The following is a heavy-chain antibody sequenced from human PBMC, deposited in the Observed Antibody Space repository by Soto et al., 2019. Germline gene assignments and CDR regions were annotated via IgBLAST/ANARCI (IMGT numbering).Heavy chain of an antibody. CDR3: GRGTQRMGALPLY. Sequence: SVKVSCKVSGYTLTELSMHWVRQAPGKGLEWMGGFDPEDGETIYAQKFQGRVTMTEDTSTDTAYMELSSLRSDDTAVYYCGRGTQRMGALPLYWGQGTLVTVSS. V-gene: IGHV1-24*01. CDR2: FDPEDGET. J-gene: IGHJ4*02. D-gene: IGHD1-26*01. CDR1: GYTLTELS.